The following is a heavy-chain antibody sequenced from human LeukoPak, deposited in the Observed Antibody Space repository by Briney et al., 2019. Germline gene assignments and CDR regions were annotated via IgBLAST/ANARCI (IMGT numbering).Heavy chain of an antibody. Sequence: GGSLRLSCSASGFTFSDYAMHWVRQAPGRGLEYVSAVSPVIGRTFYADSVKDRFTISRDNSGNTLYLQMSSLRPEDTAVYYCAKPARGLGIQFGLDSWGQGTLVTVSS. V-gene: IGHV3-64D*08. D-gene: IGHD3-16*01. J-gene: IGHJ4*02. CDR2: VSPVIGRT. CDR3: AKPARGLGIQFGLDS. CDR1: GFTFSDYA.